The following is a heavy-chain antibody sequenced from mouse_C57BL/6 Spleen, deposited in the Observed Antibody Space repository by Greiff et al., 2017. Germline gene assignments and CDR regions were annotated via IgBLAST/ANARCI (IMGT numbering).Heavy chain of an antibody. CDR3: TRDSTTVVVNFDY. CDR2: IDPETGGT. J-gene: IGHJ2*01. Sequence: QVQLQQSGAELVRPGASVTLSCKASGYTFTDYEMHWVKQTPVHGLEWIGAIDPETGGTAYNQKFKGKAILTADKSSSTAYMELRSLTSEDSAVYYCTRDSTTVVVNFDYWGQGTTLTVSS. CDR1: GYTFTDYE. V-gene: IGHV1-15*01. D-gene: IGHD1-1*01.